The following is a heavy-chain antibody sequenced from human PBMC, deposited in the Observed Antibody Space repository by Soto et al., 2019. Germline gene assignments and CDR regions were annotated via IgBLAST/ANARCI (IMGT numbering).Heavy chain of an antibody. CDR2: ISSSSSYI. J-gene: IGHJ4*02. D-gene: IGHD3-22*01. CDR1: GFTFSSCS. V-gene: IGHV3-21*01. Sequence: GGCLRLSCAAYGFTFSSCSMNWVRQAPCKCLEWVYSISSSSSYIYYSDSVKGRFTISRDNAKNSLYLQMNSLRAEDTAVYYCARSPYTILTYYYDSSGSENPRYYFDYWGQGTLVTVSS. CDR3: ARSPYTILTYYYDSSGSENPRYYFDY.